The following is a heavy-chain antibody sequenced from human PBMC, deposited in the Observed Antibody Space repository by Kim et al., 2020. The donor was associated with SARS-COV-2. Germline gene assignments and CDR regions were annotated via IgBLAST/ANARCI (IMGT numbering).Heavy chain of an antibody. CDR3: AKEWHPEIPSGFDY. D-gene: IGHD2-21*01. CDR1: GFTFSSYG. V-gene: IGHV3-30*18. CDR2: ISYDGSNK. J-gene: IGHJ4*02. Sequence: GGSLRLSCAASGFTFSSYGMHWVRQAPGKGLEWVAVISYDGSNKYYADSVKGRFTISRDNSKNTLYLQMNSLRAEDTAVYYCAKEWHPEIPSGFDYWGQGTLVTVSS.